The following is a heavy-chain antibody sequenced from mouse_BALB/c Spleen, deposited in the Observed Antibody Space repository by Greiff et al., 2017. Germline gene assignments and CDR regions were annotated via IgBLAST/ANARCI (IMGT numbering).Heavy chain of an antibody. J-gene: IGHJ2*01. CDR3: AKLGRPTVGYFDY. Sequence: EVMLVESGGGLVKLGGSLKLSCAASGFTFSSYYMSWVRQTPEKRLELVAAINSNGGSTYYPDTVKGRFTISRDNAKNTLYLQMSSLKSEDTALYYCAKLGRPTVGYFDYGGQGTTLTVSS. V-gene: IGHV5-6-2*01. D-gene: IGHD1-1*01. CDR2: INSNGGST. CDR1: GFTFSSYY.